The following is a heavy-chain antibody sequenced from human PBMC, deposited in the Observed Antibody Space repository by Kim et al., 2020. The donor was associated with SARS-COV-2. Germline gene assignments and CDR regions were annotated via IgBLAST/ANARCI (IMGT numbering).Heavy chain of an antibody. J-gene: IGHJ6*02. D-gene: IGHD6-6*01. CDR2: IYYSGST. V-gene: IGHV4-31*03. CDR1: GGSISSGGYY. Sequence: SETLSLTCTVSGGSISSGGYYWSWIRQHPGKGLEWIGYIYYSGSTYYNPSLKSRVTISVDTSKNQFSLKLSSVTAADTAVYYCARDHDSSSGFDYYYGMDVWGQGTTVTVSS. CDR3: ARDHDSSSGFDYYYGMDV.